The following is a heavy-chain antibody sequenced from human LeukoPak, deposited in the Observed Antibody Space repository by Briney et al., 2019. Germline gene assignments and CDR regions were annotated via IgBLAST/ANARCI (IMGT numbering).Heavy chain of an antibody. CDR1: GFTFSSYS. D-gene: IGHD5-18*01. V-gene: IGHV3-48*01. CDR2: ISGSSRPI. CDR3: ARDYSYGFLS. Sequence: GGSLRLSCAASGFTFSSYSMNWVRQAPGRGLEWVSYISGSSRPIYYADSVKGRFTISRDNAKNSLYLQMNSLRAEDTAVYYCARDYSYGFLSWGQGTLVTVSS. J-gene: IGHJ4*02.